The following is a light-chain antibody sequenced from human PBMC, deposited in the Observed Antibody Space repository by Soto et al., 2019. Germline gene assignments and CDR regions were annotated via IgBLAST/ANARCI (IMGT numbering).Light chain of an antibody. CDR3: QVWDRSSDHYV. CDR1: NIGSKS. CDR2: DDS. V-gene: IGLV3-21*02. Sequence: SYELTQPPSVSVAPGQTVRVTCGGKNIGSKSVHWYQQKPGQAPVLVVYDDSDRPSGIPERFSGSNSGNTATLTISRVEAGDEDEYHCQVWDRSSDHYVFGTGTKVTVL. J-gene: IGLJ1*01.